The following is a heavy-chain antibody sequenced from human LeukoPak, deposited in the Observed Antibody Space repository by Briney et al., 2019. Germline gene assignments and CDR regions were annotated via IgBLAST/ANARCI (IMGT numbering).Heavy chain of an antibody. CDR3: ASGVCSSTSCSYYFDY. CDR2: ISAYNGNT. D-gene: IGHD2-2*01. J-gene: IGHJ4*02. V-gene: IGHV1-18*01. Sequence: ASVKVSCKASGYTFTSYGISWVRQAPGQGLEWMGWISAYNGNTNYAQKLQGRVTMTTDTSTSTAYMELRSLRSEDTAVYYCASGVCSSTSCSYYFDYWGQGTLVTVSS. CDR1: GYTFTSYG.